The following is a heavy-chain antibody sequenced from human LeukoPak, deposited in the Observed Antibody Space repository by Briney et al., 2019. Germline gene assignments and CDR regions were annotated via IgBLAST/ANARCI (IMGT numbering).Heavy chain of an antibody. CDR1: GFTFSSYS. D-gene: IGHD2-21*01. CDR3: ARGLHSNDAFDI. CDR2: ISSSSSYI. V-gene: IGHV3-21*01. Sequence: PGGSLRLSCAASGFTFSSYSMNWVRQAPGKGLEWVSSISSSSSYIYYADSVKGRFTISRDNAKNSLYLQMNSLRAEDTAVYYCARGLHSNDAFDIWGQGTMVTVSS. J-gene: IGHJ3*02.